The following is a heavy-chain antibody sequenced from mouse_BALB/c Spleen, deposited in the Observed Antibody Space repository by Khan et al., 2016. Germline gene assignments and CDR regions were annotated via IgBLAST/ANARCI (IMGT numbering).Heavy chain of an antibody. CDR2: IWAGGST. CDR3: ARDRYYVTSYVDY. Sequence: QVQLKESGPGLVAPSQSLSITCTVSGFSLTTYGVHWVRQPPGKGLEWLGVIWAGGSTNYHSALMSRLSISTDNSKSPVLLKMNSRQTDDTATYYLARDRYYVTSYVDYWDQGTTLTFSS. J-gene: IGHJ2*01. V-gene: IGHV2-9*02. D-gene: IGHD1-1*01. CDR1: GFSLTTYG.